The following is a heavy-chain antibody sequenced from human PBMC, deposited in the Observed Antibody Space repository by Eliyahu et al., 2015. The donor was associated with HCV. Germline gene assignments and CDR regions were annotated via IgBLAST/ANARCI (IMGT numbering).Heavy chain of an antibody. D-gene: IGHD3-16*01. J-gene: IGHJ6*02. V-gene: IGHV4-61*02. Sequence: QVQLQESGPGLVKPSQTLSLTCTVXGGXISXGSYYWXWIRQPAGKGLEWIGRIDTSGSANSNPSLKSRVTISVDTSXNQFSLKLSSVTAADTAVYYCARTARGKNYYYGMDVWGQGTTVTVSS. CDR3: ARTARGKNYYYGMDV. CDR2: IDTSGSA. CDR1: GGXISXGSYY.